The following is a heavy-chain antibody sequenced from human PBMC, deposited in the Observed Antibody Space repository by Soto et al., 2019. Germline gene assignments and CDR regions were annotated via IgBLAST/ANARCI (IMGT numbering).Heavy chain of an antibody. J-gene: IGHJ4*02. Sequence: QLQLQESGPGLVKPSETMSLTCTVSGDSISSSSNHWGWIRQPPGKGLEWIGNINYSENTYYNPSLKSRVTISGDTSKNQFSLRLPSVTAADTAVYYCATHPPYGPVDYWGQGTLVTVSS. D-gene: IGHD4-17*01. V-gene: IGHV4-39*01. CDR3: ATHPPYGPVDY. CDR1: GDSISSSSNH. CDR2: INYSENT.